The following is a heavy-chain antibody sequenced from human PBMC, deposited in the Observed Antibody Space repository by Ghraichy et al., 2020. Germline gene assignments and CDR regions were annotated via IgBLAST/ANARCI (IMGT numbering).Heavy chain of an antibody. J-gene: IGHJ3*02. D-gene: IGHD3-10*01. CDR2: MYYSGIT. Sequence: ESLNISCTVSGGSISSTNYYWGWIRQPPGKGLEWIGSMYYSGITYYNPSLKSRVTISVDTSKNQFSLKLSSVTAADTAVYYCARQDYGWADTFDIWGQGTMVTVSS. CDR1: GGSISSTNYY. CDR3: ARQDYGWADTFDI. V-gene: IGHV4-39*01.